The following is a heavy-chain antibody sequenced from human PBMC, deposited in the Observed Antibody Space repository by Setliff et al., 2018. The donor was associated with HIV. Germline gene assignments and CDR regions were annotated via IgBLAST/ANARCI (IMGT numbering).Heavy chain of an antibody. J-gene: IGHJ5*02. CDR2: IYPNGIT. CDR1: GGSINSGNSY. Sequence: SETLSLTCTVSGGSINSGNSYWSWIRQPAGKGPEWIGLIYPNGITNYNHSLRTRVTISLDTSKNRFSLKLNSVTAADTAVYYCARRFGEVYDWIDPWGQGTLVTVSS. D-gene: IGHD3-10*01. V-gene: IGHV4-61*02. CDR3: ARRFGEVYDWIDP.